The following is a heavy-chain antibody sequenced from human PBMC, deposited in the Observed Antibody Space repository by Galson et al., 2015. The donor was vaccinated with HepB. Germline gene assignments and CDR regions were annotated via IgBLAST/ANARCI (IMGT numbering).Heavy chain of an antibody. CDR3: ATTRVGNGAYWTFEI. V-gene: IGHV3-11*01. CDR2: LSSNGATT. J-gene: IGHJ3*02. Sequence: SLRLSSATSGLALSSYYKRTVRQSPARGLQWVSYLSSNGATTYYTDSLKGRFTVARDNARNPVSLQMSSLTADDSAVYFCATTRVGNGAYWTFEIWGQGTLVTVAS. CDR1: GLALSSYY. D-gene: IGHD4-17*01.